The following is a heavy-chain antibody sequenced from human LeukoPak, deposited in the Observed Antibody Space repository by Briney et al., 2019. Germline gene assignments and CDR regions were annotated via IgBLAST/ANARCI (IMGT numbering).Heavy chain of an antibody. Sequence: GGSLRLSCAASGFTFSSYAMNWVRQAPGKGLEWVSAISGSGGSTYYADSVKGRFTISRDNSKNTLYLQMNSLRAEDTAVYYCAKDDYDDLSVDDAFDIWGQGTMVTVSS. CDR1: GFTFSSYA. D-gene: IGHD4-17*01. CDR3: AKDDYDDLSVDDAFDI. V-gene: IGHV3-23*01. J-gene: IGHJ3*02. CDR2: ISGSGGST.